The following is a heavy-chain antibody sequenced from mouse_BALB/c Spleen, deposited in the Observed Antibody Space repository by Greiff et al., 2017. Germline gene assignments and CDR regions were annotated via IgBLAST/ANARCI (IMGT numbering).Heavy chain of an antibody. D-gene: IGHD1-2*01. J-gene: IGHJ4*01. Sequence: QVQLQQSGAELMKPGASVKISCKATGYTFSSYWIEWVKQRPGHGLEWIGEILPGRGSTNYNEKFKGKATFTADTSSNTAYMQLSSLTSEDSAVYCCARSFDAMDYWGQGTSVTVSS. CDR2: ILPGRGST. V-gene: IGHV1-9*01. CDR3: ARSFDAMDY. CDR1: GYTFSSYW.